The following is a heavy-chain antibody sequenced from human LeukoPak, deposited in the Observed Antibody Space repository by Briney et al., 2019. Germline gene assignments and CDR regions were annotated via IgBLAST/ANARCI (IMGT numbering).Heavy chain of an antibody. D-gene: IGHD5-18*01. V-gene: IGHV4-4*07. CDR2: IYTSGDT. Sequence: PSETLSLTCTVSGGSMSSYCWSWIRQPAGKGLEWIGRIYTSGDTNYNPSLKSRVTMSVDTSKNQFSLKLSSVTAADAAVYYCARHGQERAVVTPLYYFDYWGQGTLVTVSS. CDR1: GGSMSSYC. CDR3: ARHGQERAVVTPLYYFDY. J-gene: IGHJ4*02.